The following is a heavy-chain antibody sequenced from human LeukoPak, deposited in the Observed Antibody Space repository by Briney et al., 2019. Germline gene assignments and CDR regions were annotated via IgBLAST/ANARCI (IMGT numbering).Heavy chain of an antibody. J-gene: IGHJ4*02. D-gene: IGHD4/OR15-4a*01. CDR1: GFTFSGSG. Sequence: GGSLRLSCAASGFTFSGSGMHWVRQASGKGLEWVGRIRSKANNYGTAYAASVKGRFTISRDDPKNTAYLQMNSLKTEDTAAYYCSRQPPDYGGSDHWGQGTLVTVCS. CDR3: SRQPPDYGGSDH. CDR2: IRSKANNYGT. V-gene: IGHV3-73*01.